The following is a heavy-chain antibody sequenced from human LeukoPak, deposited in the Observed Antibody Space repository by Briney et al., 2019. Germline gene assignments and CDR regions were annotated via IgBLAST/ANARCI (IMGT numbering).Heavy chain of an antibody. CDR2: ISAYNGNT. CDR1: GYIFTNFG. D-gene: IGHD5-18*01. Sequence: ASVTVSCKGSGYIFTNFGINWVRQAPGQGLEWMGWISAYNGNTNYAQNLQGRVSMTTDTSSNTVSMELRSLRSDDTAVYYCARILLVDTSPDYWGQGTLVTVSS. V-gene: IGHV1-18*01. J-gene: IGHJ4*02. CDR3: ARILLVDTSPDY.